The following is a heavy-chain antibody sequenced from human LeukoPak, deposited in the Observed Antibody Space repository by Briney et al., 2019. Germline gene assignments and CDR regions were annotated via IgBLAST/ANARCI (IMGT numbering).Heavy chain of an antibody. V-gene: IGHV4-34*01. J-gene: IGHJ4*02. D-gene: IGHD3-9*01. CDR3: ARGGLRYFDWLLRTYYFDY. CDR2: INHSGST. CDR1: GGSFSGYY. Sequence: SETLSLXCAVYGGSFSGYYWSWIRQPPGKELEWIGEINHSGSTNYNPSLKSRVTISVDTSKNQFSLKLSSVTAADTAVYYCARGGLRYFDWLLRTYYFDYWGQGTLVTVSS.